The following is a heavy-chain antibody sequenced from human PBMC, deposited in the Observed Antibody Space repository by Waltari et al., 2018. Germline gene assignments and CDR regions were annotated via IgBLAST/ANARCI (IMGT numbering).Heavy chain of an antibody. CDR2: INPNSGGT. D-gene: IGHD3-3*01. Sequence: QVQLVQSGAEVKKPGASVKVSCKASGYTFTGYYMHWVRQAPGQGLEWMGRINPNSGGTNYAQRIQGRVTMTRNTSISTAYMELSSLRSEDTAVYYCARTYYDFWTGSYWVHYFDDWGQGTLVTVSS. CDR1: GYTFTGYY. CDR3: ARTYYDFWTGSYWVHYFDD. V-gene: IGHV1-2*06. J-gene: IGHJ4*02.